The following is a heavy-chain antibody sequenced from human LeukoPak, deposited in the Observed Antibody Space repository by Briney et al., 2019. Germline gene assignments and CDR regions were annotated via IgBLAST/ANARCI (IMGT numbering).Heavy chain of an antibody. CDR3: ARGVASLLRYFDPAEYFDY. CDR2: ISYDGSNK. J-gene: IGHJ4*02. Sequence: GRSLRLSCAASGFTFSSYAMHWVRQAPGKGLEWVAVISYDGSNKHYADSVKGRFTISRDNSKNTLYLQMNSLRAEDTAVYYCARGVASLLRYFDPAEYFDYWGQGTLVTVSS. D-gene: IGHD3-9*01. V-gene: IGHV3-30-3*01. CDR1: GFTFSSYA.